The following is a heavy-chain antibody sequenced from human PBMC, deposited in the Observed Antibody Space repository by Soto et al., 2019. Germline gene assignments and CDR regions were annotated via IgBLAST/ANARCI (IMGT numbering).Heavy chain of an antibody. J-gene: IGHJ4*02. Sequence: QVQLVESGGGVVQPGRSLRLSCAASGFTFSSYGMHWVRQAPGKGLEWVAVISYDGSNKYYADSVKGRFTISRDNSKNTLYLQINSLRAEDTAVYYCAKGRYCSGGSCYYFDYWGQGTLVTVSS. CDR3: AKGRYCSGGSCYYFDY. D-gene: IGHD2-15*01. CDR1: GFTFSSYG. V-gene: IGHV3-30*18. CDR2: ISYDGSNK.